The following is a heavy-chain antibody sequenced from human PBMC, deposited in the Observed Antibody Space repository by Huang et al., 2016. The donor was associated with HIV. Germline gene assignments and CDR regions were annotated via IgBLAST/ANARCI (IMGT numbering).Heavy chain of an antibody. Sequence: EVQLLESGGTLVPPGGSLRLSCAASADFGCGLSGYAMSWVRQAPGMGLEWVSAVSDSGRRTYYADSVRGRFTISRDNSKNTVHLQMNNLRAEDTAVYYCSTWWLSNRTPATAFDNWGRGTLVTISS. J-gene: IGHJ4*02. V-gene: IGHV3-23*01. CDR3: STWWLSNRTPATAFDN. D-gene: IGHD2-15*01. CDR2: VSDSGRRT. CDR1: ADFGCGLSGYA.